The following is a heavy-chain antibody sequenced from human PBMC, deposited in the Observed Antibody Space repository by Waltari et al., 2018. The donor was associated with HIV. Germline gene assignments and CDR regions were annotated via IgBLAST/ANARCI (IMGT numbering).Heavy chain of an antibody. V-gene: IGHV3-21*02. CDR1: GFTLSDYS. CDR2: ISSSGSFI. CDR3: ARDSRGTSWSLNWFDP. Sequence: EVQLVDSGGGLVKPGGSLRLSCAAPGFTLSDYSINGVRQSPGKGLEWVSSISSSGSFIYYADSVKGRFTISRDNAQNSMYLQMNNLRADDSAMYYCARDSRGTSWSLNWFDPWGQGTLVTVSS. D-gene: IGHD6-13*01. J-gene: IGHJ5*02.